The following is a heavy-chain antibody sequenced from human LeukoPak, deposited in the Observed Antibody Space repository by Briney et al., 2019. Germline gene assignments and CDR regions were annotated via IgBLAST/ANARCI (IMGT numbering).Heavy chain of an antibody. Sequence: AASVKVSCKASGDTFSSYAISWVRQAPGQGLEWMGGIIPIFGTANYAQKFQGRVTITADESTSTAYMELSSLRSEDTAVYYCARDGGYSYGYLDYWGQGTLVTVSS. V-gene: IGHV1-69*13. CDR2: IIPIFGTA. J-gene: IGHJ4*02. CDR1: GDTFSSYA. CDR3: ARDGGYSYGYLDY. D-gene: IGHD5-18*01.